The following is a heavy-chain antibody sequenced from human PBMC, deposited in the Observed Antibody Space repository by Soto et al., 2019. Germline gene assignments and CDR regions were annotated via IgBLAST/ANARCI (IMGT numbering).Heavy chain of an antibody. D-gene: IGHD3-22*01. CDR3: ARGRSSDYYDSSGYSRGCDAFDI. J-gene: IGHJ3*02. CDR1: GGSISSGDYY. CDR2: IYYSGST. V-gene: IGHV4-30-4*01. Sequence: SETLSLTCTVSGGSISSGDYYWSWIRQPPGKGLEWIGYIYYSGSTYYNPSLKSRVTISVDTSKNQFSLKLSSVTAADTAVYYCARGRSSDYYDSSGYSRGCDAFDIWGQGTMVTVSS.